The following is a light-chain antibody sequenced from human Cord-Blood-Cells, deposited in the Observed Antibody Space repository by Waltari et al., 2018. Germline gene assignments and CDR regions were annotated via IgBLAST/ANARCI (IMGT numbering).Light chain of an antibody. V-gene: IGKV1-39*01. CDR1: QSISSY. Sequence: DIEMTQYASSLSASVGDRVTITCRARQSISSYLNWYQQKPGKAPKILIYAASSLQSGVPSRFSGSGSVTDFTLTISSLQPEDFATYYCQQSYSTPITFGQGTRLEIK. J-gene: IGKJ5*01. CDR2: AAS. CDR3: QQSYSTPIT.